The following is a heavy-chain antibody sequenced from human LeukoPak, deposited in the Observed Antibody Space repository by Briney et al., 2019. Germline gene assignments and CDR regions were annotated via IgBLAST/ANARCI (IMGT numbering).Heavy chain of an antibody. V-gene: IGHV4-39*07. D-gene: IGHD3-22*01. CDR2: IYYSGST. J-gene: IGHJ6*03. CDR3: ARDHLYYYDSSGYYYYYYYMDV. CDR1: GGSISSSSYY. Sequence: SETLSLTCTVSGGSISSSSYYWGWIRQPPGKGLEWIGSIYYSGSTYYNPSLKSRVTISVDTSKNQFSLKLSSVTAADTAVYYCARDHLYYYDSSGYYYYYYYMDVWGKGTTVTVSS.